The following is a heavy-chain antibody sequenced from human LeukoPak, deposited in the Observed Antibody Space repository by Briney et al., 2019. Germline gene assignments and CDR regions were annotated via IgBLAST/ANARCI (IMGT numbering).Heavy chain of an antibody. V-gene: IGHV4-38-2*01. CDR3: ARNTGLRYFDY. Sequence: NPSATLSLTCAVSGYSISSGYYWGWIRQPPGKGLEWIGSIYHSGSTYYNPSLKSRVTISVDTSKNQFSLKLSSVAAADTAVYYCARNTGLRYFDYWGQGTLVTVSS. CDR1: GYSISSGYY. D-gene: IGHD3-9*01. J-gene: IGHJ4*02. CDR2: IYHSGST.